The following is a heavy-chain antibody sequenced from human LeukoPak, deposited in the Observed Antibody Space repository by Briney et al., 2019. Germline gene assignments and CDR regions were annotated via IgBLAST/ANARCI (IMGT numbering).Heavy chain of an antibody. D-gene: IGHD4-17*01. CDR2: INSDGSST. J-gene: IGHJ4*02. CDR1: GFTFSSYW. Sequence: HSGGSLRLSCAASGFTFSSYWMHWVRQAPGKGLAWVSRINSDGSSTSYADSVKGRFTISRDNAKNTLYLQMDSLRAEDTAVYYCARAAAHGDLIDYWGQGTLVTVSS. V-gene: IGHV3-74*01. CDR3: ARAAAHGDLIDY.